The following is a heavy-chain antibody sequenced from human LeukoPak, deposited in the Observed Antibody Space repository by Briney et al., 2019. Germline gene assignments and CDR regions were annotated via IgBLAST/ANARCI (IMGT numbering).Heavy chain of an antibody. CDR3: AREGYGDYGSGFGY. J-gene: IGHJ4*02. V-gene: IGHV4-59*01. CDR1: GGSFSSYY. Sequence: SETLSLTCAVYGGSFSSYYWSWIRQPPGKGLEWIGYIYYSGSTNYNPSLKSRVTISVDTSKNQFSLKLSSVTAADTAVYYCAREGYGDYGSGFGYWGQGTLVTVSS. D-gene: IGHD4-17*01. CDR2: IYYSGST.